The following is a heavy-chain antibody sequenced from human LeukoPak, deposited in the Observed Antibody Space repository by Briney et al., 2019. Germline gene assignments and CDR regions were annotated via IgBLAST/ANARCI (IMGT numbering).Heavy chain of an antibody. CDR1: GYTFTGYY. CDR3: VRGGYCSSTSCYLDWFDP. V-gene: IGHV1-2*02. D-gene: IGHD2-2*01. J-gene: IGHJ5*02. Sequence: ASVKVSCKASGYTFTGYYMHWVRQAPGQGLEWMGWINPNSGGTNYAQKFQGRVTMTRDTSISTAYMELSRLRSDDTAVYYCVRGGYCSSTSCYLDWFDPWGQGTLVTVSS. CDR2: INPNSGGT.